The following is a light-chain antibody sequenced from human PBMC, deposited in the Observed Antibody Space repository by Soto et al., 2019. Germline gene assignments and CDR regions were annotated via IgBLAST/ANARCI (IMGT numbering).Light chain of an antibody. CDR1: QSVGGSS. CDR2: DTS. CDR3: QQYGSLPFT. J-gene: IGKJ5*01. Sequence: ETLLTQSPGTLSLSPGERATLSCRASQSVGGSSLAWYQQRPGQAPRLLIYDTSNRATGIPDRFSGSGSGTDFTLTISRLEPEDFAVYYCQQYGSLPFTFGQGTRLEIK. V-gene: IGKV3-20*01.